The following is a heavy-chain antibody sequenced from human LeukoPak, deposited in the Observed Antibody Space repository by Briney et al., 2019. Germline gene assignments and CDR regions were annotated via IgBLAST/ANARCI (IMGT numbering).Heavy chain of an antibody. CDR2: INPNSGGT. CDR3: ARDRSDSSSWYNDAFDI. Sequence: ASVKVSCKASGYTFTGYYMHWVRQAPGQGLEWMGWINPNSGGTNYAQKFQGRVTMTRDMSTSTVYMELSSLRSEDTAVYYCARDRSDSSSWYNDAFDIWGQGTMVTVSS. J-gene: IGHJ3*02. CDR1: GYTFTGYY. D-gene: IGHD6-13*01. V-gene: IGHV1-2*02.